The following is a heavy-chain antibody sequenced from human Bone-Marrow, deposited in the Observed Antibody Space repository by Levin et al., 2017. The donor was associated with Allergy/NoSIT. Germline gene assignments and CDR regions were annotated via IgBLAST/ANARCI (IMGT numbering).Heavy chain of an antibody. J-gene: IGHJ4*02. Sequence: GESLKISCAASEFTFSTYSMNWVRQAPGKGLEWVSTISSSSTYIYYADSVKGRFTISRDNAKNSLYLQMNSLRAEDTAVYYCARAFYYDNSGYFSFDYWGQGTLVTVSS. D-gene: IGHD3-22*01. V-gene: IGHV3-21*01. CDR3: ARAFYYDNSGYFSFDY. CDR1: EFTFSTYS. CDR2: ISSSSTYI.